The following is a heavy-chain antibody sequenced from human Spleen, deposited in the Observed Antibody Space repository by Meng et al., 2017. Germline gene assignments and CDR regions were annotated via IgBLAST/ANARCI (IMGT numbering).Heavy chain of an antibody. Sequence: GESLKISCKGSGYSLTSYWIGWVRQMPGKGLEWMGIIYPGDSETRYSPSFQGQVTISVDKSISTAYLQWSSLKASDTAMYYCARRDYWYNYGMDVWGQGTTVTVSS. V-gene: IGHV5-51*01. CDR1: GYSLTSYW. CDR2: IYPGDSET. J-gene: IGHJ6*02. CDR3: ARRDYWYNYGMDV.